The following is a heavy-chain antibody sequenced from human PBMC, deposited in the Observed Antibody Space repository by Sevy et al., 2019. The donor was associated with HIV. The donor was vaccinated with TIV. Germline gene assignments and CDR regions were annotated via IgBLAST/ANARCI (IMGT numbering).Heavy chain of an antibody. CDR2: IYYSGST. CDR3: AREIDYGATGYFDY. Sequence: SETLSLTCTVSGGSISSGGYYWSWIRQHPGKGLEWIGYIYYSGSTYYNPSLKSRVTISVDTSKNQFSLKLSSVTAAETAVYYCAREIDYGATGYFDYWGQGTLVTVSS. CDR1: GGSISSGGYY. J-gene: IGHJ4*02. D-gene: IGHD4-17*01. V-gene: IGHV4-31*03.